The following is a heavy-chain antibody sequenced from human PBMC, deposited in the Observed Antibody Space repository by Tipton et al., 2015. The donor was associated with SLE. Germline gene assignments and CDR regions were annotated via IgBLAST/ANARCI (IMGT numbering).Heavy chain of an antibody. J-gene: IGHJ4*02. CDR3: ARAPVGTFDY. D-gene: IGHD2-21*02. CDR1: GGSISSSTYY. V-gene: IGHV4-39*07. CDR2: IYYSGST. Sequence: TLSLTCTVSGGSISSSTYYWGWIRQPPGKGLEWIGNIYYSGSTYFNPSLKSRVTISVDTSKNQFSLKLSSVTAADTAVYYCARAPVGTFDYWGQGTLVTVSS.